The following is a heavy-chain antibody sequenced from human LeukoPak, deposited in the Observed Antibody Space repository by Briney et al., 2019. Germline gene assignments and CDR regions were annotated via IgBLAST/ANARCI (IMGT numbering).Heavy chain of an antibody. CDR1: GGSISSYY. D-gene: IGHD6-13*01. CDR2: IYYSGST. V-gene: IGHV4-59*08. Sequence: SETLSLTCTVSGGSISSYYWSWIRQPPGKGLEWIGYIYYSGSTNYNPSLKSRVTISVDTSKNQFSLKLSSVTAADTAVYYCARHGAGISSSWYDYWGQGTLVTVSS. J-gene: IGHJ4*02. CDR3: ARHGAGISSSWYDY.